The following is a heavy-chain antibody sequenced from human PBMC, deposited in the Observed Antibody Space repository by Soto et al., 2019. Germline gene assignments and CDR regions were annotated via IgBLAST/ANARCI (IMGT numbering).Heavy chain of an antibody. CDR1: GGSISSGYYY. J-gene: IGHJ5*02. CDR3: AREGGGHNWFDP. V-gene: IGHV4-30-4*01. CDR2: IYYSGST. Sequence: PSETLSLTCTVSGGSISSGYYYWSWIRQPPGKGLEWIGYIYYSGSTYYNPSLKGRVTISVDTSKNQFSLKLSSVTAADTAVYYCAREGGGHNWFDPWGQGTLVTVSS.